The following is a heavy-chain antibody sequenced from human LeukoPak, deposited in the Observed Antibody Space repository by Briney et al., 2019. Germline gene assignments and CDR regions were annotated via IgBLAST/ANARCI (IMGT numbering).Heavy chain of an antibody. J-gene: IGHJ4*02. CDR3: ARHAVRYFDLYYFVY. CDR2: INHSGST. CDR1: GGSFSGYY. Sequence: TSETLSLTCAVYGGSFSGYYWSWIRQPPGKGLEWIGEINHSGSTNYNPSLKSRVTISVDTSKNQFSLKLSSVTAADTAVYYCARHAVRYFDLYYFVYWGQGTLLTDSS. D-gene: IGHD3-9*01. V-gene: IGHV4-34*01.